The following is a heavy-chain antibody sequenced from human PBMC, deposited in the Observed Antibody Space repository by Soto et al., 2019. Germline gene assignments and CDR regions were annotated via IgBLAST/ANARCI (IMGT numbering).Heavy chain of an antibody. J-gene: IGHJ6*02. D-gene: IGHD2-2*01. V-gene: IGHV1-2*02. CDR2: INPNSGGT. Sequence: GASVKVSCKASGYTFTGYYIHWVRQAPGQGLEWMGWINPNSGGTNYAQKFQGRVTMTRDTSISTAYMELSRLRSDDTAVYYCARPTGYQLPPMDVWGPGTTVTVSS. CDR3: ARPTGYQLPPMDV. CDR1: GYTFTGYY.